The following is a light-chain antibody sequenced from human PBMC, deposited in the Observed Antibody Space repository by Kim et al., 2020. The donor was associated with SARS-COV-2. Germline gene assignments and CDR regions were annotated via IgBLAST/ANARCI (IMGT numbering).Light chain of an antibody. CDR2: HSS. J-gene: IGKJ1*01. Sequence: EIVMTQSPVTLSVSPGETATLSCRASQSVSSDLAWFQQKPGQPPRLLIYHSSTRATDIPDRFSGSGSGTEFTLIISSLQSEDFAVYFCQQYYNWPPWTFGQGTKVEIK. CDR1: QSVSSD. CDR3: QQYYNWPPWT. V-gene: IGKV3-15*01.